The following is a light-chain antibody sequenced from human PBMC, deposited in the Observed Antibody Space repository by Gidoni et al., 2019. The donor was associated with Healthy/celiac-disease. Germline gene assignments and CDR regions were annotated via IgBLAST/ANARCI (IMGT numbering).Light chain of an antibody. Sequence: QSVLTQPPSASGTAGKRVTISCAGSSSNIGTNTVNWYQQLPGTAPKLLIYSNNQRPSVVPDRFSGSKSGTSASLAISVLQSEDEADYYCAAWDDSLNGRVFGGGTKLTVL. CDR3: AAWDDSLNGRV. J-gene: IGLJ3*02. CDR1: SSNIGTNT. CDR2: SNN. V-gene: IGLV1-44*01.